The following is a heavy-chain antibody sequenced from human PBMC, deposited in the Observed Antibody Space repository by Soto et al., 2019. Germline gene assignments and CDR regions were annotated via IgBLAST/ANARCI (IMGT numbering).Heavy chain of an antibody. CDR3: AHSFVQNTIFGVVITVNLFDP. D-gene: IGHD3-3*01. Sequence: SGPTLVNPTQTLTLTCTFSGFSLSTSGVGVGWIRQPPGKALECLALIYWDDDKRYSPSLKSRLTITKDTSKTQVVLTMTNMDPVDTATYYCAHSFVQNTIFGVVITVNLFDPWGHGTLVTVSS. V-gene: IGHV2-5*02. CDR1: GFSLSTSGVG. CDR2: IYWDDDK. J-gene: IGHJ5*02.